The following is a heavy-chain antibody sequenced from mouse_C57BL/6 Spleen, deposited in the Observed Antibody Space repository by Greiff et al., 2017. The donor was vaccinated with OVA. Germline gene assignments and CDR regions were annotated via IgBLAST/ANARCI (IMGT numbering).Heavy chain of an antibody. CDR3: ARIYYGSSYYYAMDY. D-gene: IGHD1-1*01. CDR2: IWWDDDK. J-gene: IGHJ4*01. CDR1: GFSLSTFGMG. Sequence: QVTLKESGPGILQPSQTLSLTCSFSGFSLSTFGMGVGWIRQPSGKGLEWLAHIWWDDDKSYNPALKSRLTISKDTSKNQVFLKIANVYTADTATYYCARIYYGSSYYYAMDYWGQGTSVTVSS. V-gene: IGHV8-8*01.